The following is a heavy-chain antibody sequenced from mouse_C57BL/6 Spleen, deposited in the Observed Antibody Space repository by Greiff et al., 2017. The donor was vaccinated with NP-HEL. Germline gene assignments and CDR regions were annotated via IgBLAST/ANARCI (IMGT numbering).Heavy chain of an antibody. CDR3: ARQGSNSYYYAMDY. D-gene: IGHD2-5*01. J-gene: IGHJ4*01. V-gene: IGHV5-12*01. CDR1: GFTFSDYY. CDR2: ISNGGGST. Sequence: EVHLVESGGGLVQPGGSLKLSCAASGFTFSDYYMYWVRQTPEKRLEWVAYISNGGGSTYYPDTVKGRFTISRDNAKNTLYLQRSRLKSEDTAMYYCARQGSNSYYYAMDYWGQGTSVTVSS.